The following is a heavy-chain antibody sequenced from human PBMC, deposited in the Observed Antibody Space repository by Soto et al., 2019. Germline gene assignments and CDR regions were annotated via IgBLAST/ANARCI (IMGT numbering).Heavy chain of an antibody. CDR1: GFTFSSYG. D-gene: IGHD3-9*01. Sequence: GGSLRLSCAASGFTFSSYGIHWVRQAPGKGLEWVAVISYDGSEKYYVDSVKGRFTISRDNAKNSLYLQMNSLRAEDTAVYYCARGVGYFDWLGIDYWGQGTLVTVSS. CDR3: ARGVGYFDWLGIDY. V-gene: IGHV3-30*03. CDR2: ISYDGSEK. J-gene: IGHJ4*02.